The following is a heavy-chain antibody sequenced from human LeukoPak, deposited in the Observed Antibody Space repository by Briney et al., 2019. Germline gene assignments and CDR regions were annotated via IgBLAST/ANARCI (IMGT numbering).Heavy chain of an antibody. Sequence: SETLSLTCTVSGGSISSYYWSWIRQPPGKGLEWIGYIYYSGSTNYNPSLKSRVTISVDTSKNQFSLKLSSVTAADTAVYYCARKYYYDSSGYSLEPWGQGTLVTVSS. CDR2: IYYSGST. V-gene: IGHV4-59*01. J-gene: IGHJ5*02. CDR3: ARKYYYDSSGYSLEP. D-gene: IGHD3-22*01. CDR1: GGSISSYY.